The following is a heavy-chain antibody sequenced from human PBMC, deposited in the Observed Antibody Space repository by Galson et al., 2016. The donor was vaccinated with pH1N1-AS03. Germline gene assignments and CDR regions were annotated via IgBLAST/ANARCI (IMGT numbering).Heavy chain of an antibody. CDR1: GYIFTGFY. CDR3: ARDPRGPCTIATCPTTYYFGMDV. J-gene: IGHJ6*02. Sequence: SVKVSCKTSGYIFTGFYVHWVRQAPGQGLEWMGWINPNNGVTKYAQKFQAWVTMTGDTSISTAYLELYGLTSDDTAVYYCARDPRGPCTIATCPTTYYFGMDVWGQGTTVIVSS. D-gene: IGHD2-2*01. V-gene: IGHV1-2*04. CDR2: INPNNGVT.